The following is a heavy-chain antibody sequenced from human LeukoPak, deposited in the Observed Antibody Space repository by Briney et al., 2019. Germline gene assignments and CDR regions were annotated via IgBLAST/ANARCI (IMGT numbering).Heavy chain of an antibody. J-gene: IGHJ4*02. CDR2: ISSSSSYI. D-gene: IGHD4-17*01. CDR1: GFTFSSYS. CDR3: ARGTVPDYGDYVYYFDY. V-gene: IGHV3-21*01. Sequence: GGSLRLSCAASGFTFSSYSMNWVRQAPGKGLEWVSSISSSSSYIYYADSVKGRFTISRDNAKNSLYPQMNSLRAEDTAVYYCARGTVPDYGDYVYYFDYWGQGTLVTVSS.